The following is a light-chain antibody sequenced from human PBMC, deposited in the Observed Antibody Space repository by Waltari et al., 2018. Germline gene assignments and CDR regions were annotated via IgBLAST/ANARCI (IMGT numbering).Light chain of an antibody. CDR3: QQANSLPL. V-gene: IGKV1-12*01. J-gene: IGKJ4*01. CDR2: AAS. CDR1: QGISTW. Sequence: DIQMTQSPSSVSASVGDRVTITCRASQGISTWLGWYQQKHGKAPKPLIYAASSLQSGVPSRFIGSGSGTEFTLTISSLQPEDFATYYCQQANSLPLFGGGTKVEIK.